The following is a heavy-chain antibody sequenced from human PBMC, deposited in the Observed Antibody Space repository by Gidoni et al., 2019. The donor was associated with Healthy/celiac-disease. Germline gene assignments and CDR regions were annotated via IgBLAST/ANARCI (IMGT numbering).Heavy chain of an antibody. CDR1: GFTSSGSG. CDR2: IRSKANSYAT. V-gene: IGHV3-73*01. D-gene: IGHD3-3*01. J-gene: IGHJ4*02. CDR3: TAGVGDY. Sequence: EVQLVESGGGSVQPGGSLKLPCAAPGFTSSGSGTHWVRQASGKGREWVGRIRSKANSYATAYAASVKGRFTISRDDSKNTAYLQMNSLKTEDTAVYYCTAGVGDYWGQGTLVTVSS.